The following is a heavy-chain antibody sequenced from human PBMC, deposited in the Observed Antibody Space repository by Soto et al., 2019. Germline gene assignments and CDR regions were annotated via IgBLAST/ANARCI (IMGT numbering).Heavy chain of an antibody. Sequence: SETLSLTCTVSGGSISSGGYYWSWIRQHPGKGLEWIGYIYYSGSTYYNPSLKSRVTISVDTSKNQFSLKLSSVTAADTAVYYCARDEVTGGGGYNSNAFDIWGQGTMVT. CDR1: GGSISSGGYY. CDR3: ARDEVTGGGGYNSNAFDI. D-gene: IGHD5-12*01. V-gene: IGHV4-31*03. J-gene: IGHJ3*02. CDR2: IYYSGST.